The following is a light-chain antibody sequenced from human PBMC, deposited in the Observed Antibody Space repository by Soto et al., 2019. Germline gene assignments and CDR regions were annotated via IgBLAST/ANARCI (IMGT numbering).Light chain of an antibody. CDR3: QQYGNSLLT. CDR2: GAS. J-gene: IGKJ4*01. CDR1: QSVSSSY. V-gene: IGKV3-20*01. Sequence: EIVLTQSPGTLSLSPGERATLSCRASQSVSSSYLAWYQQKAGQAPRLLIYGASIRVPGIPDRFSGSGSGTDFTLTIRRLEPEDFAVDYCQQYGNSLLTFGGGTKVEIK.